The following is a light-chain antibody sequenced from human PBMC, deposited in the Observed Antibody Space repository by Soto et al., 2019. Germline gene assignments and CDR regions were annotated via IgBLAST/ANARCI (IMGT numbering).Light chain of an antibody. Sequence: DIQMTQSPSTLSASVGDRVTITCRASQSISSWLAWYQQKPGKAPKLLIYGATTLQSGVPSRFSGSESGTDFTLTINSLQPEDFATYYCQQLHSYPITFGQGTRLEIK. J-gene: IGKJ5*01. CDR2: GAT. CDR1: QSISSW. V-gene: IGKV1-5*01. CDR3: QQLHSYPIT.